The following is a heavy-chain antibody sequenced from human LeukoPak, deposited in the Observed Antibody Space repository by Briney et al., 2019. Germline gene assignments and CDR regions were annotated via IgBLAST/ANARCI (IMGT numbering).Heavy chain of an antibody. J-gene: IGHJ1*01. CDR1: GFTFSNYW. CDR2: IKTDGSEK. D-gene: IGHD3-22*01. CDR3: ATYSSLNRREFQF. V-gene: IGHV3-7*01. Sequence: GSLKLSCEGSGFTFSNYWMGWVRQAPGKGLQWVANIKTDGSEKYYVDSVKGRFTISRDNAKNSLYLQMNSLRAEDTAVYYCATYSSLNRREFQFWGQGTLLTVSS.